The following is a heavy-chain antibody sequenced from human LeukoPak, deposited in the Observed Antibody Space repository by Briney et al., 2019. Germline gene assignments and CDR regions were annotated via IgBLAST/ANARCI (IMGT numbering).Heavy chain of an antibody. D-gene: IGHD6-19*01. V-gene: IGHV3-64*01. CDR2: ISSNGGST. Sequence: PGGSLRLTCAVSGFTFSSYALYWVRQAPEKGLEYVSDISSNGGSTYYANSVKGRFTISRDNSKNTVYLQMGSLRAEDMAVYYCAIWGTYSSGWFDSWGQGTLVTVSS. CDR3: AIWGTYSSGWFDS. J-gene: IGHJ5*01. CDR1: GFTFSSYA.